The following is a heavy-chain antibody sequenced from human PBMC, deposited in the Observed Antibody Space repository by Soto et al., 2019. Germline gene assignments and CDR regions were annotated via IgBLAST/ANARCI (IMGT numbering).Heavy chain of an antibody. CDR1: GYTFTGYY. CDR3: ARGPPVAIFGVVTSYGMDV. D-gene: IGHD3-3*01. J-gene: IGHJ6*02. V-gene: IGHV1-2*04. Sequence: ASVKVSCKASGYTFTGYYMHWVRQAPGQGLEWMGWINPNSGGTNYAQKFQGWVTMTRDTSISTAYMELSRLRSDDTAVYYCARGPPVAIFGVVTSYGMDVCGRGTTVTVSS. CDR2: INPNSGGT.